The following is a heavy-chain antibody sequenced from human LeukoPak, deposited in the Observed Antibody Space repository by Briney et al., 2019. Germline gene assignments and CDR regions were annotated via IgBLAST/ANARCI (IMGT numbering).Heavy chain of an antibody. CDR1: GGSFSDYY. J-gene: IGHJ6*03. CDR3: AREEISDDFWSDYPPVGYMDV. Sequence: PSETLSLTCAVYGGSFSDYYWSWIRQPPGKGLEWIGEINHSGSTNHNPSLKSRVTISVDTSKNQFSLKLSSVTAADTALYYCAREEISDDFWSDYPPVGYMDVWGKGTPVTVSS. V-gene: IGHV4-34*01. D-gene: IGHD3-3*01. CDR2: INHSGST.